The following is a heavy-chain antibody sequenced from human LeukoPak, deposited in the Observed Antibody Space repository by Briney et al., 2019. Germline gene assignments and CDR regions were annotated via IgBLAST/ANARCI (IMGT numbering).Heavy chain of an antibody. CDR1: GGSISSSSYY. Sequence: SETLSLTCTVSGGSISSSSYYRGWIRQPPGKGLEWIGSIYYSGSTYYNPSLKSRVTISVDTSKNQFSLKLSSVTAADTAVYYCASPNYGDYGYWGQGTLVTVSS. V-gene: IGHV4-39*01. D-gene: IGHD4-17*01. J-gene: IGHJ4*02. CDR3: ASPNYGDYGY. CDR2: IYYSGST.